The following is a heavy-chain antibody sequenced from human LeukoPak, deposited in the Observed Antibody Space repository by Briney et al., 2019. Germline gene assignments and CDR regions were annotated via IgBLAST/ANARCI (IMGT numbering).Heavy chain of an antibody. CDR3: ARDLYYGSEGYYFDN. CDR2: LQSGGTT. V-gene: IGHV3-66*01. CDR1: GLTVSSKD. Sequence: GGSLTLSCGASGLTVSSKDMSWVRQAPGKGLEWVSVLQSGGTTYYADSVKGRFTISRDISKNTLYLQMNSLRVEDTAVYYCARDLYYGSEGYYFDNWGQGTLVTVSS. D-gene: IGHD3-10*01. J-gene: IGHJ4*02.